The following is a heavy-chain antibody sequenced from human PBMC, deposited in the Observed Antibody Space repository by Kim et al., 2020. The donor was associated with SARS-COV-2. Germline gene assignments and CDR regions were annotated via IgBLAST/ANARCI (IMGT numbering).Heavy chain of an antibody. J-gene: IGHJ4*02. D-gene: IGHD6-13*01. CDR1: GLTFSSYA. Sequence: GGSLRLSCEASGLTFSSYAMHWVRQAPGKGLEWVAIISYDGSNKYYADSVKGRFTISRDNTKNTQYLQMRSLTTEDTAVYYCSRGQQLFWGQGTLVTVSS. V-gene: IGHV3-30*15. CDR2: ISYDGSNK. CDR3: SRGQQLF.